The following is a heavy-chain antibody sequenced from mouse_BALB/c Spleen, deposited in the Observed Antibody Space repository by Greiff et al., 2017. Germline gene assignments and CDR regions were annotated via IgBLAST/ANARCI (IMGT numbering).Heavy chain of an antibody. D-gene: IGHD1-1*01. CDR3: ARGGDYGSSYWYFDV. CDR2: ISSGGST. Sequence: EVMLVESGGGLVKPGGSLKLSCAASGFTFSSYAMSWVRQTPEKRLEWVASISSGGSTYYPDSVKGRFTISRDNARNILYLQMSSLRSEDTAMYYCARGGDYGSSYWYFDVWGAGTTVTVSS. V-gene: IGHV5-6-5*01. CDR1: GFTFSSYA. J-gene: IGHJ1*01.